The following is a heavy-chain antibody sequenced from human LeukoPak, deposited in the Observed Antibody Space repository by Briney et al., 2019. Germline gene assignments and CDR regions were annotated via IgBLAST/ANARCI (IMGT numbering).Heavy chain of an antibody. CDR1: GDSVSINSAA. Sequence: SQTLSLTCAISGDSVSINSAAWNWIRQSPSRGLEWLGRTYYRSEWYNDYAVAVESRIIINPDTSKNQFSLQLNSVTPEDTAVYFCARVSLEAGFNWFDPWGQGTLVTVSS. CDR2: TYYRSEWYN. D-gene: IGHD6-19*01. V-gene: IGHV6-1*01. CDR3: ARVSLEAGFNWFDP. J-gene: IGHJ5*02.